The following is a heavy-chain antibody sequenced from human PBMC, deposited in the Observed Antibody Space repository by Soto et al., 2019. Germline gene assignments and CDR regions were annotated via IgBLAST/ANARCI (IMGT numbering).Heavy chain of an antibody. V-gene: IGHV3-7*03. CDR3: ARARFTMDV. D-gene: IGHD3-3*01. Sequence: LRLSCAASGFTFSSYWMNWVRQAPGKGLEWVANIKHDGSEKYYVDSVKGRFTISRDNAKNSLYLQMNSLRAEDTAVYYCARARFTMDVWGQGATVTVSS. J-gene: IGHJ6*02. CDR1: GFTFSSYW. CDR2: IKHDGSEK.